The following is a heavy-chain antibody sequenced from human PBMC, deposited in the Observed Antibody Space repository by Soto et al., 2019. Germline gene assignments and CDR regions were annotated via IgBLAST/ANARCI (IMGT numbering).Heavy chain of an antibody. CDR2: FGGSGGRT. J-gene: IGHJ2*01. V-gene: IGHV3-23*01. CDR3: ARVSDTAMATPISYWYFDL. D-gene: IGHD5-18*01. CDR1: GFTFSSYA. Sequence: PGGSLILSCAASGFTFSSYAMSWVRQAPGKGLEWVSAFGGSGGRTYYADSVKGRFTISRDNSKNTLYLQMNSLRAEDTAVYYCARVSDTAMATPISYWYFDLWGRGTLVTVSS.